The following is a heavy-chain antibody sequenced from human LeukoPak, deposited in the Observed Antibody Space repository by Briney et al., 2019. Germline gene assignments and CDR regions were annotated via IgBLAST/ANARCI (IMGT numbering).Heavy chain of an antibody. V-gene: IGHV1-18*01. CDR2: ISAYNGNT. D-gene: IGHD3-3*01. CDR3: ATGSGVLRFLEWLFDY. J-gene: IGHJ4*02. Sequence: ASVKVSCKASGYTFTSYGISWVRQAPGQGLEWMGWISAYNGNTNYAQKLQGRVTMTTDTSTSTAYMELSSLRSEDTAVYYCATGSGVLRFLEWLFDYWGQGTLVTVSS. CDR1: GYTFTSYG.